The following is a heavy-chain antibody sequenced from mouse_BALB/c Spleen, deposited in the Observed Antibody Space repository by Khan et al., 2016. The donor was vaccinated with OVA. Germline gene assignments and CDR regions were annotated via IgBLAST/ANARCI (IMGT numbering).Heavy chain of an antibody. J-gene: IGHJ1*01. CDR2: INPNNGET. CDR1: GYTFTDYY. Sequence: VQLQQSGPELVKPGASVKMSCKASGYTFTDYYMKWMKQSHGKSLEWMGDINPNNGETFYNQKFKGRATLTVDKSSSTAYTQLNNLKTADSAVYYGARGLFDVWGAGTTVTVSS. CDR3: ARGLFDV. V-gene: IGHV1-26*01.